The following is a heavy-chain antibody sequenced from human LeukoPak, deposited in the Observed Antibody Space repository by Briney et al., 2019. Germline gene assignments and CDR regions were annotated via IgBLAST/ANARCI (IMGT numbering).Heavy chain of an antibody. D-gene: IGHD3-3*01. CDR1: GGSISSGGYY. Sequence: SETLSLTCTVSGGSISSGGYYWSWIRQPPGKGLEWIGYIYHDGSTKYNPALKSRVTITVDTSKSQFSLKLSSVTAADTAVYYCAREAPLWSGPNYYYYMDVWGKGTTVTVSS. J-gene: IGHJ6*03. V-gene: IGHV4-61*08. CDR3: AREAPLWSGPNYYYYMDV. CDR2: IYHDGST.